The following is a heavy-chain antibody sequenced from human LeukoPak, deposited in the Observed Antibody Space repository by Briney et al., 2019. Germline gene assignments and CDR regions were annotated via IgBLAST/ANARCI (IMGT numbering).Heavy chain of an antibody. J-gene: IGHJ3*02. Sequence: SETLSLTCTVSGGSISSYYWSWIRQPPGKELEWIGYIYYSGSTNYNPSLKSRVTISVDTSKNQFSLKLSSVTAADTAVYYCARDGYDSSGYDAFDIWGQGTMVTVSS. CDR1: GGSISSYY. CDR2: IYYSGST. CDR3: ARDGYDSSGYDAFDI. D-gene: IGHD3-22*01. V-gene: IGHV4-59*01.